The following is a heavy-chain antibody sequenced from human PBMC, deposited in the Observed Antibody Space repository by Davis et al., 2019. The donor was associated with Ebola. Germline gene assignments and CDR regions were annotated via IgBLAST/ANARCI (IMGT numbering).Heavy chain of an antibody. CDR3: ARNYDGVDYYYGMDV. CDR1: GYTFTSYA. CDR2: INAGNGNT. Sequence: ASVTVSCKASGYTFTSYAMHWVRQAPGQRPEWMGWINAGNGNTKYSQKFQGRVTITRDTSASTAYMELSSLRSEDTAVYYCARNYDGVDYYYGMDVWGQGTTVTVSS. V-gene: IGHV1-3*01. D-gene: IGHD4-23*01. J-gene: IGHJ6*02.